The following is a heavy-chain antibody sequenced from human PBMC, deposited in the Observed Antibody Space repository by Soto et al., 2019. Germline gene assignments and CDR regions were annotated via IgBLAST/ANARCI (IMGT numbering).Heavy chain of an antibody. CDR1: GGSISTYY. D-gene: IGHD6-19*01. CDR2: MYYTGSI. Sequence: SETLSLTCTVSGGSISTYYWSWIRQPPGKGLEWIGYMYYTGSINYNPSLKSRVTISVDTSKNLFSLKLNSVTAADTAVYYCARAGQWLVKGYFDYWGQGALVTVSS. V-gene: IGHV4-59*01. CDR3: ARAGQWLVKGYFDY. J-gene: IGHJ4*02.